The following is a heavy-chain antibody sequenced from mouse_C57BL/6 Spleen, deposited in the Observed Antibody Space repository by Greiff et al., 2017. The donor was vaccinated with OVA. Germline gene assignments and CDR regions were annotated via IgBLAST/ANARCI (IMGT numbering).Heavy chain of an antibody. CDR1: GFSLSTSGMG. V-gene: IGHV8-12*01. CDR3: ARRDYYDYAMDY. CDR2: IYWDDDK. J-gene: IGHJ4*01. D-gene: IGHD2-4*01. Sequence: QVTLKVCGPGILQSSQTLSLTCSFSGFSLSTSGMGVSWIRQPSGKGLEWLAHIYWDDDKRYNPSLKSRLTISKDTSRNQVFLKITSVDTADTATYYCARRDYYDYAMDYWGQGTSVTVSS.